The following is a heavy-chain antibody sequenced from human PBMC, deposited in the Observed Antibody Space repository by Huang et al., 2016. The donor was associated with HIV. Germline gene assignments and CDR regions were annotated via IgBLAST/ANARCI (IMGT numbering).Heavy chain of an antibody. CDR3: ARGLGRTRRFDY. D-gene: IGHD2-2*01. J-gene: IGHJ4*02. Sequence: QGLEWMGWMNPNSGNTGYAQKFKGRVAMTRNTSMTTAYMEWRSLRSDDTAVYFCARGLGRTRRFDYWGQGALVNVYS. V-gene: IGHV1-8*01. CDR2: MNPNSGNT.